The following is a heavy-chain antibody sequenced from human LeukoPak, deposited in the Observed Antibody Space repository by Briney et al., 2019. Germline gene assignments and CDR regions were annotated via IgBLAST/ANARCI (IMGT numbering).Heavy chain of an antibody. CDR2: IRNDGSIR. CDR3: AKDLDIAEGLPDY. Sequence: PGGSLRLSCAASGFIFSNYGMHWVRQAPGKGLEWVAFIRNDGSIRYYADSVKGRLTISRDNSKNTLYLQMSSLRAEDTAVYYCAKDLDIAEGLPDYWGQGTLVTVSS. J-gene: IGHJ4*02. V-gene: IGHV3-30*02. CDR1: GFIFSNYG. D-gene: IGHD5-12*01.